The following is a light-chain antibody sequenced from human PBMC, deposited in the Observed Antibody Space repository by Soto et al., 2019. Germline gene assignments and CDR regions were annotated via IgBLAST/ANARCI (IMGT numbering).Light chain of an antibody. V-gene: IGKV3-20*01. CDR2: GAS. CDR3: LHHGSSLWT. J-gene: IGKJ1*01. CDR1: QSVSSN. Sequence: EIVLTQSPGTLSLSPGERATLSFRASQSVSSNLAWYQHKPGQAPRLLTYGASTRVTGIPARFSGSGSGTDFTLTISRLEPEDFAMYYCLHHGSSLWTFGQGTKVHI.